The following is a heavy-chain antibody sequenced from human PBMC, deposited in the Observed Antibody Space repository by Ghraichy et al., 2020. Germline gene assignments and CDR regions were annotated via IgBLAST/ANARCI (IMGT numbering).Heavy chain of an antibody. D-gene: IGHD6-19*01. V-gene: IGHV4-34*01. CDR3: ARRAWGYSSGWYLGY. J-gene: IGHJ4*02. CDR1: GGSFSGYY. Sequence: SETLSLTCAVYGGSFSGYYWSWIRQPPGKGLEWIGEINHSGSTNYNPSLKSRVTILVDTSKNQFSLKLSSVTAADTAVYYCARRAWGYSSGWYLGYWGQGTLVTVSS. CDR2: INHSGST.